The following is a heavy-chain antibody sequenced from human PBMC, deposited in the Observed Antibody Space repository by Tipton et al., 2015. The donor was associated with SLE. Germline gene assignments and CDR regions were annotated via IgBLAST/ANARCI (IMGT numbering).Heavy chain of an antibody. J-gene: IGHJ4*02. CDR2: VHSSGTT. V-gene: IGHV4-39*07. CDR1: GGSIRSRNYF. CDR3: ARLANNYGSGTTFDY. Sequence: TLSLTCSVSGGSIRSRNYFWSWVRPPPGKGLEWIGEVHSSGTTHSNPSLNSRLTMSVDTSKNQFSLKLTSVTAADTAVYYCARLANNYGSGTTFDYWGQGTLVTVSS. D-gene: IGHD3-10*01.